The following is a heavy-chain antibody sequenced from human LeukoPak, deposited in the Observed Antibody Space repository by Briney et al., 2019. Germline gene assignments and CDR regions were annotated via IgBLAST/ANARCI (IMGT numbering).Heavy chain of an antibody. D-gene: IGHD1-26*01. CDR2: ISSSSSYI. V-gene: IGHV3-21*01. CDR3: ARFGFVGATVDSFYYYYYMDV. J-gene: IGHJ6*03. Sequence: GGSLRLSCAASGFTFSRYIMNWVRQPPGKGLEWVSSISSSSSYIYYADSVKGRFTISRDNANNSLYLQMNSLRAEDTAVYYCARFGFVGATVDSFYYYYYMDVWGKGTTVTVSS. CDR1: GFTFSRYI.